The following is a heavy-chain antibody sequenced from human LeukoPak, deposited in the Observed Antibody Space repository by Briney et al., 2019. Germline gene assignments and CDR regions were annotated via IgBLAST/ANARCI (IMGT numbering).Heavy chain of an antibody. D-gene: IGHD6-13*01. CDR3: ARAVWVSWYVWFDP. CDR1: RGSFSNYY. J-gene: IGHJ5*02. CDR2: IYYSGST. Sequence: SETLSLTCSVCRGSFSNYYSSWIRQPPGKGLEWVGYIYYSGSTNYNPSLKSRVTISVDTSKNQFSLKLSSVTAADTAVYYCARAVWVSWYVWFDPWGPGTLVTVSS. V-gene: IGHV4-59*01.